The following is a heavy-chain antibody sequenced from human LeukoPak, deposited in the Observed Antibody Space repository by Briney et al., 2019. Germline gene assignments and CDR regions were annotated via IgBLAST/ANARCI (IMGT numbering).Heavy chain of an antibody. CDR1: GFTFSSYS. V-gene: IGHV3-21*01. Sequence: GGSLRLSCAASGFTFSSYSMNWVRQAPGKGLEWVSSISSSSSYIYYADSVKGRFTISRDNAKNSLYLQMNSLRAEDTAVYYCARSGYNWNDVIFFDYWGQGILATVSS. D-gene: IGHD1-1*01. CDR3: ARSGYNWNDVIFFDY. CDR2: ISSSSSYI. J-gene: IGHJ4*02.